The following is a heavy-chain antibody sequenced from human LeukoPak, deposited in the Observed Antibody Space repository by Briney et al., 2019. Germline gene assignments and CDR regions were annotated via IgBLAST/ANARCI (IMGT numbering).Heavy chain of an antibody. D-gene: IGHD3-22*01. CDR1: GGTFTSYA. CDR2: IIPIFGTA. J-gene: IGHJ4*02. Sequence: SVKVSCKASGGTFTSYAISWVRQAPGQGLEWMGGIIPIFGTANYAQKFQGRVTITTDESTSTAYMELSSLRSEDTAVYYCAREVGDSSGYYYHYFDYWGQGTLVTVSS. CDR3: AREVGDSSGYYYHYFDY. V-gene: IGHV1-69*05.